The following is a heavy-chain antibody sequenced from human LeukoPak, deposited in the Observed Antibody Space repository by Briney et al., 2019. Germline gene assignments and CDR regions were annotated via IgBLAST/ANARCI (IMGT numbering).Heavy chain of an antibody. CDR3: ARGGDSGYVY. CDR2: INHSGST. CDR1: GGSFSGYY. D-gene: IGHD5-12*01. V-gene: IGHV4-34*01. Sequence: SETLSLTCAVYGGSFSGYYWSWIRQPPGKGLEWIGEINHSGSTNYNPSLKSRVTISADTSKNQFSLKLSSVTAADTAVYYCARGGDSGYVYWGQGTLVTVSS. J-gene: IGHJ4*02.